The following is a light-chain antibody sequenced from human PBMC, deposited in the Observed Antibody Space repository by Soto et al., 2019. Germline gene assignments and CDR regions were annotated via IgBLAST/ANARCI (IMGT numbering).Light chain of an antibody. Sequence: IKLSPSLSSLSASVGDRVTITCRASQSISSYLNWYHQKPGKAPKLLIYAASSLQSGVPSRFSGSGSGTDFTLTISCLQPEDFATYYCQQCNSSSEAFGQGTKVDIK. CDR3: QQCNSSSEA. CDR2: AAS. J-gene: IGKJ1*01. V-gene: IGKV1-39*01. CDR1: QSISSY.